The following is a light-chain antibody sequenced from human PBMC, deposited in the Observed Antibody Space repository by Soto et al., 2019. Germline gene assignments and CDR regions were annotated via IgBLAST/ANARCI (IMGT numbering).Light chain of an antibody. CDR3: QSYDSSLSGYV. Sequence: QSVLTQPPSVSGAPGQRVTFSCTGSSCNIGAGYDVHWYQQLPGTAPKLLIYGNTNRPSGVPDRFSGSKSGTSASLAITGLQAEDEADYYCQSYDSSLSGYVFGTGTKLTVL. CDR1: SCNIGAGYD. J-gene: IGLJ1*01. V-gene: IGLV1-40*01. CDR2: GNT.